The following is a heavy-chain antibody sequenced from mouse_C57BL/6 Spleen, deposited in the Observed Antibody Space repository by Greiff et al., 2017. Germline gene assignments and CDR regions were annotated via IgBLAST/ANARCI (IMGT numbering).Heavy chain of an antibody. CDR1: GYTFTEYT. CDR3: ARHEGDYYGSSYDAMDY. V-gene: IGHV1-62-2*01. CDR2: FYPGSGSI. J-gene: IGHJ4*01. D-gene: IGHD1-1*01. Sequence: QVQLQQSGAELVKPGASVKLSCKASGYTFTEYTINWVKQRSGQGLEWIGWFYPGSGSIKYNEKFKDKATLTADKSSSTVYMELSRLTSEDSAVYFCARHEGDYYGSSYDAMDYWGQGTSVTVSS.